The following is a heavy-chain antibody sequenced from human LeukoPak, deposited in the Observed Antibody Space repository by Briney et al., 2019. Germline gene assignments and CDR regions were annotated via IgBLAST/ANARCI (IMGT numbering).Heavy chain of an antibody. CDR1: GGSITNYY. CDR3: ARHEFASPFDS. CDR2: IYQTGNT. V-gene: IGHV4-59*08. J-gene: IGHJ4*02. Sequence: SETLSLTCTVSGGSITNYYWSWIRQPPGKGLEWITYIYQTGNTDYTPSLKSRVTISLDTSKNQFSLNLSSVTAADTAVYYCARHEFASPFDSWGQGTLVTVSS. D-gene: IGHD2-21*01.